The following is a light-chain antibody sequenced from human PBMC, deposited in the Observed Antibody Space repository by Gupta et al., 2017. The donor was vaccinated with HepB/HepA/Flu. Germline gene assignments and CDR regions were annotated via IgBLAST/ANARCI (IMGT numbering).Light chain of an antibody. V-gene: IGLV2-14*03. Sequence: QSALTQPASVSGSSGQSLTISCTGTSSDVGRYNFVSWYQHHPGKAPQLMIYDVSYRPSGVSDRFSGSKSGNTASLTISGLRAEDEAYYYCSSYTSTNTHVFGPGTQVIVL. CDR1: SSDVGRYNF. CDR2: DVS. J-gene: IGLJ1*01. CDR3: SSYTSTNTHV.